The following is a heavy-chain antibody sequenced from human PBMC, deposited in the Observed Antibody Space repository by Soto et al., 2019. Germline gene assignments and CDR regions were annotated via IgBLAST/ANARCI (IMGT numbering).Heavy chain of an antibody. CDR1: GGTFSSYA. CDR2: IIPIFGTA. J-gene: IGHJ6*02. V-gene: IGHV1-69*12. D-gene: IGHD5-12*01. CDR3: ARCEWLRLPPLYYSYGMDV. Sequence: QVQLVQSGAEVKKPGSSVKVSCKASGGTFSSYAISWVRQAPGQGLEWMGGIIPIFGTANYAQKFQGRVTITADESTSTAYMELSSLRSEDTAVYYCARCEWLRLPPLYYSYGMDVWGQGTTVTVSS.